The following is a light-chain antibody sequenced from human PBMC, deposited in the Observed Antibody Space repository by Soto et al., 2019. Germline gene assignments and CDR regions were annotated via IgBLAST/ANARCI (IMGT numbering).Light chain of an antibody. CDR2: DDN. V-gene: IGLV1-51*01. J-gene: IGLJ1*01. CDR1: SSNIGGNS. CDR3: GSWDSSLSAYA. Sequence: QSVLTQPPSVSAAPGQKVTISCSGSSSNIGGNSVSWYQQLPGTAPKLLIYDDNKRPSGIPDRFSGSKSGTSATLGITGFQTGDEADYYCGSWDSSLSAYAFGTGTKVTV.